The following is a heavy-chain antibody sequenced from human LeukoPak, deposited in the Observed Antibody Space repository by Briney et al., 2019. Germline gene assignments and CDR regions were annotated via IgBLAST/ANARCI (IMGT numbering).Heavy chain of an antibody. CDR1: GFTVSSNY. V-gene: IGHV3-53*01. J-gene: IGHJ3*02. Sequence: GGSLRLSCAASGFTVSSNYMSWVRQAPGKGLEWVSVIYSGGSTYYADSVKGRFTISRDNSKNTLYLQMNSLRAEDTAVYYCARERNFWSGSFAFDIWGQGTMVTVSS. CDR2: IYSGGST. D-gene: IGHD3-3*01. CDR3: ARERNFWSGSFAFDI.